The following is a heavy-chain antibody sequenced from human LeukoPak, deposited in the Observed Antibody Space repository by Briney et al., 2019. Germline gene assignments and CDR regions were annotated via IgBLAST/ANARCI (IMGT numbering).Heavy chain of an antibody. CDR1: GYSISSGYY. CDR3: ASGLYSSYFDY. Sequence: SETLSLTCTVSGYSISSGYYWGWIRQPPGKGLEWIGSIYHSGSTYYNPSLKSRVTISVDTSKNQFSLKLSSVTAADTAVYYCASGLYSSYFDYWGQGTLVTVSS. V-gene: IGHV4-38-2*02. CDR2: IYHSGST. D-gene: IGHD6-13*01. J-gene: IGHJ4*02.